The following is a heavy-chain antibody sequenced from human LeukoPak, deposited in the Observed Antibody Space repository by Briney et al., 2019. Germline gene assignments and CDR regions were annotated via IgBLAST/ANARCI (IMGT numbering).Heavy chain of an antibody. CDR2: ISGSGGST. V-gene: IGHV3-23*01. D-gene: IGHD1-1*01. CDR1: GFTFSSYA. J-gene: IGHJ6*02. CDR3: AKAYNWNHYYGMDV. Sequence: SGGSLRLSCAASGFTFSSYAMSWVRQAPGKGLEWVSAISGSGGSTYYADSVKGRFTISRDNSKNTLYLQMNSLRAEDTVVYYCAKAYNWNHYYGMDVWGQGTTVTVSS.